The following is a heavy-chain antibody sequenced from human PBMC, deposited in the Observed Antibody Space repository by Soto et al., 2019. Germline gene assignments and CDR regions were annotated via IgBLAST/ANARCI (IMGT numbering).Heavy chain of an antibody. CDR2: IYFSGNT. CDR3: ARTEVPTYYYGMDV. J-gene: IGHJ6*02. CDR1: GGSILNGGHY. Sequence: PSETLSLTCTVSGGSILNGGHYWTWIRQPPWKGLEWIGKIYFSGNTHYNTALKSRLSFSVDRSKNQFSLKLTSVTAADTAVYYCARTEVPTYYYGMDVWGQGTTVNVSS. V-gene: IGHV4-31*03. D-gene: IGHD1-26*01.